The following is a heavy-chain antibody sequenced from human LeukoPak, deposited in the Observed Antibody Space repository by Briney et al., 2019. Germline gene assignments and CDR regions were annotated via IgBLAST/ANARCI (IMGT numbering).Heavy chain of an antibody. V-gene: IGHV1-8*01. CDR3: ARGVSMVRGRTLLGFDY. CDR2: MNPNSGNT. D-gene: IGHD3-10*01. CDR1: GYTFTSYD. Sequence: ASVKVSCKASGYTFTSYDINWVRQATGQGLEWMGWMNPNSGNTGYAQKFQGRVTMTRNTSISTAYMELSSLRSEDTAVYYCARGVSMVRGRTLLGFDYWGQGTLVTVSS. J-gene: IGHJ4*02.